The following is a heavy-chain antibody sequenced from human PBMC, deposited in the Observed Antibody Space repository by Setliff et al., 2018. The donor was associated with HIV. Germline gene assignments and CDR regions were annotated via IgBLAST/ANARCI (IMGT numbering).Heavy chain of an antibody. J-gene: IGHJ5*02. V-gene: IGHV4-4*09. Sequence: SETLSLTCTVSGGSISSYYWSWIRQPPGKGLEWIGCIYTSGNTNYDPSLKSRVTISVDTSKNQFSLKLASVTAADTAVYFCARRSDWFDPWGQG. CDR2: IYTSGNT. CDR3: ARRSDWFDP. CDR1: GGSISSYY.